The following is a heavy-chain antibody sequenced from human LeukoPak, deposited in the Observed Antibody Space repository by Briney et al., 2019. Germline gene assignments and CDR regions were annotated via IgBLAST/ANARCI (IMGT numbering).Heavy chain of an antibody. J-gene: IGHJ5*02. Sequence: ASVKVSCKASGYTFTRYGISWVRQAPGQGLEWMGWISPHKGTTNNEQKFQGRVTMTTDTSTSTAYMELRSLRSDDTAVYYCARGYYDILTGYYRGSWFDPWGQGTLVTVSS. V-gene: IGHV1-18*01. CDR3: ARGYYDILTGYYRGSWFDP. CDR1: GYTFTRYG. CDR2: ISPHKGTT. D-gene: IGHD3-9*01.